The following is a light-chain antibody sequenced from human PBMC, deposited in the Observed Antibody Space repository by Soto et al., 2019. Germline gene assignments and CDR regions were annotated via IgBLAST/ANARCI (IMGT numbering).Light chain of an antibody. V-gene: IGKV3-15*01. Sequence: EIVMTQSPATLSVSPGERATLSCRARQSVSIYLAWYQQKPGLPPRLLIYDASTRATGIPDRFSGSGSGTDCTLTISSLQSADFAVYYCQQYRNWPPLYTCGRGTKLEIK. CDR1: QSVSIY. CDR3: QQYRNWPPLYT. J-gene: IGKJ2*01. CDR2: DAS.